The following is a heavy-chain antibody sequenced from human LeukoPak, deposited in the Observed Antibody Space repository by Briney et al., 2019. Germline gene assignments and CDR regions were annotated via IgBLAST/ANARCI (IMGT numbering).Heavy chain of an antibody. Sequence: GGSLRLSCAASGFTFSDYSMNWVRQAPGKGLEWLSCIGSSTSSHIYYADSVRGRFTISRDNAKNSLYLQMNGLRPEDTAVYYCARDYCSGGSCYPYFDYWGQGTLVTVSS. CDR2: IGSSTSSHI. CDR1: GFTFSDYS. V-gene: IGHV3-21*01. J-gene: IGHJ4*02. CDR3: ARDYCSGGSCYPYFDY. D-gene: IGHD2-15*01.